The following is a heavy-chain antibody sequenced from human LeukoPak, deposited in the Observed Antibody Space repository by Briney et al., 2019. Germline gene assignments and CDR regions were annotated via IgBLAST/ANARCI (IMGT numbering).Heavy chain of an antibody. CDR3: ARRVGRWFGERAYYYNYMDV. J-gene: IGHJ6*03. CDR1: GGSFSGYY. CDR2: VNHSGGT. D-gene: IGHD3-10*01. Sequence: PSETLSLTCAVYGGSFSGYYWSWIRQPPGKGLEWIGEVNHSGGTKYSPSLKSRVTISVDTSKNQFSLKLSSVTAADTAVYYCARRVGRWFGERAYYYNYMDVWGKGTTVTISS. V-gene: IGHV4-34*01.